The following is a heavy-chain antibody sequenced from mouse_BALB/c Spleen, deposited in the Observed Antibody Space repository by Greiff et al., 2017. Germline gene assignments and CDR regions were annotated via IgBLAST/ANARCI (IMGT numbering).Heavy chain of an antibody. CDR3: ARSGYGTSFAY. Sequence: VQLQESGPQLVRPGASVKISCKASGYSFTSYWMHWVKQRPGQGLEWIGMIDPSDSETRLNQKFKDKATLTVDKSSSTAYMQLSSPTSEDSAVYYCARSGYGTSFAYWGQGTLVTVSA. V-gene: IGHV1S126*01. CDR2: IDPSDSET. J-gene: IGHJ3*01. D-gene: IGHD2-1*01. CDR1: GYSFTSYW.